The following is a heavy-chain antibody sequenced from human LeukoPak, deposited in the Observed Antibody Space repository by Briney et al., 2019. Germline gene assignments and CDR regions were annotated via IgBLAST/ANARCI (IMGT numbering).Heavy chain of an antibody. D-gene: IGHD3-10*01. V-gene: IGHV4-38-2*02. CDR3: ARLGGGLWFGELLVGDPANWFDP. CDR2: LYHSGST. CDR1: GYSISSGYY. Sequence: SETLSLTCSVSGYSISSGYYWGWIRQAPGKGLEWIGNLYHSGSTYYNPSLKSRVSISVDTSKNQFSLNLSSVTAADTAVYYCARLGGGLWFGELLVGDPANWFDPWGQGTLVTVSS. J-gene: IGHJ5*02.